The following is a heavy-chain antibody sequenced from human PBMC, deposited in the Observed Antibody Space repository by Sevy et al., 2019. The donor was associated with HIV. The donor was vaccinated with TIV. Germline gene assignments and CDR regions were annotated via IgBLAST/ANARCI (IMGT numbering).Heavy chain of an antibody. D-gene: IGHD3-3*01. Sequence: SETLSLTCAVYGGSFSGYYWSWIRQPPGKGLEWIGEINHSGSTNYNPSLKSRVTTSVDTSRNQFSLKLSSVTAAEMAVYYCARRRPSGYYEYWGQGTLVTVSS. CDR2: INHSGST. CDR3: ARRRPSGYYEY. V-gene: IGHV4-34*01. CDR1: GGSFSGYY. J-gene: IGHJ4*02.